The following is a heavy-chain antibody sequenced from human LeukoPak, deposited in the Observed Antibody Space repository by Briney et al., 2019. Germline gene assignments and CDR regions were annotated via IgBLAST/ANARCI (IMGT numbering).Heavy chain of an antibody. CDR2: IKSKTDGGTT. CDR1: GFTFSNAW. D-gene: IGHD6-19*01. Sequence: PGGSLRLSCAASGFTFSNAWMSWVRQAPGKGLEWVGRIKSKTDGGTTDYAAPVKGRFTISRDDSKNTLYLQMNSLKTEDTAVYYCTTGGVTVERYYYYGMDVWGQGTTVTVSS. CDR3: TTGGVTVERYYYYGMDV. J-gene: IGHJ6*02. V-gene: IGHV3-15*01.